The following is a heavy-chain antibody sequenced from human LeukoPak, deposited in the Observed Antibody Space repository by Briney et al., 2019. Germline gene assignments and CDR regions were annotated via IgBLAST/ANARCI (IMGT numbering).Heavy chain of an antibody. CDR1: GFTFSGSA. Sequence: GGSLRLSCEASGFTFSGSAMHWVRQASGKGLEWVGRIKSKANNNATAYAASVKGRFTISRDDSKNTAYLQMNSLKTEDTAVYYCTRLDEVRGVISLLFDYWGQGTLVTVSS. CDR2: IKSKANNNAT. CDR3: TRLDEVRGVISLLFDY. V-gene: IGHV3-73*01. J-gene: IGHJ4*02. D-gene: IGHD3-10*01.